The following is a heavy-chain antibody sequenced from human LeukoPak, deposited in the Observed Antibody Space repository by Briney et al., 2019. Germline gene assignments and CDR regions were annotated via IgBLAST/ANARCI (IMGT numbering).Heavy chain of an antibody. CDR1: GGSISSFY. Sequence: SETLSLTCTASGGSISSFYWSWIRQPPGNGLEWIGYIFHSESPNYNPSLKSRATLSVDTSKNQFSLKLSSVTAADTAVYYCARHPYYYDPPDYWGQGTLVTVSS. D-gene: IGHD3-22*01. J-gene: IGHJ4*02. CDR2: IFHSESP. V-gene: IGHV4-59*08. CDR3: ARHPYYYDPPDY.